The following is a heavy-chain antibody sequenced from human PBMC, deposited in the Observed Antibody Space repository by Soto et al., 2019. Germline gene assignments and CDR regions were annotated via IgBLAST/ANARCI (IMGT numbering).Heavy chain of an antibody. V-gene: IGHV1-2*02. Sequence: RASVKVSCKASGYTFTGYYMHWVRQAPGQGLEWMGWINPNSGGTNYAQKFQGRVTMTRDTSISTAYMELSRLRSDDTAVYYCARAEGYSYGPYYYYYGMDVWGQGTTVTVSS. CDR2: INPNSGGT. CDR3: ARAEGYSYGPYYYYYGMDV. CDR1: GYTFTGYY. J-gene: IGHJ6*02. D-gene: IGHD5-18*01.